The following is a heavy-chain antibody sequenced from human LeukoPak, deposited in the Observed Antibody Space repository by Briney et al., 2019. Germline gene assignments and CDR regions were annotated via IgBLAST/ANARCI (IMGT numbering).Heavy chain of an antibody. J-gene: IGHJ4*02. D-gene: IGHD6-19*01. CDR2: INTDGSST. CDR1: GFTFSSYW. V-gene: IGHV3-74*01. CDR3: ARDRSSGRGYFDY. Sequence: GGSLRLSCAASGFTFSSYWMHWVRQAPGKGLVWVSRINTDGSSTSYADSVKGRFTISRDNAKNTLYLQMNSLRAEDTAVYYCARDRSSGRGYFDYWGQGTLVTVSS.